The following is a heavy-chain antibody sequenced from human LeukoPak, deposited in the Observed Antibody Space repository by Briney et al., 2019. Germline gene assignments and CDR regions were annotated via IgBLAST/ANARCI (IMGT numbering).Heavy chain of an antibody. CDR3: ARMAVAGPPVLDY. D-gene: IGHD6-19*01. CDR1: GYSFTSYW. CDR2: IYPGDSDT. Sequence: GESQKISCKGSGYSFTSYWIGWVRQMPGKGLEWMGIIYPGDSDTRYSPSFQGQVTISADKPISTAYLQWSSLKASDTAMYYCARMAVAGPPVLDYWGQGTLVTVSS. J-gene: IGHJ4*02. V-gene: IGHV5-51*01.